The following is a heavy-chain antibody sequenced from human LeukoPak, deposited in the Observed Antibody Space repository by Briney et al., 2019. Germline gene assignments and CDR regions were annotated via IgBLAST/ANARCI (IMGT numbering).Heavy chain of an antibody. CDR2: ISGSGGGP. CDR1: GLTFRSYA. CDR3: AKVGILGATRYFDY. V-gene: IGHV3-23*01. J-gene: IGHJ4*02. Sequence: GGSLRLSCAASGLTFRSYAMSWVRQAPRKGLEWVSSISGSGGGPYYADSVKGRFTISRDNSKNVMYLQMNSLRAEDTAVYYCAKVGILGATRYFDYWAREHWSPSPQ. D-gene: IGHD1-26*01.